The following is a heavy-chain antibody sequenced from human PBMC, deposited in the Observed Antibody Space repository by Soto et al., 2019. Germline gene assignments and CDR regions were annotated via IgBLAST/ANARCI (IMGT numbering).Heavy chain of an antibody. CDR1: GFTFSGSA. D-gene: IGHD3-3*01. V-gene: IGHV3-73*01. J-gene: IGHJ6*03. CDR2: IRSKGNNYAT. Sequence: EVQLVESGGGLVLPGGSLKLSCAASGFTFSGSAMHWVRQASGKGLEWVGRIRSKGNNYATAYGASLKGRFTISRDDSKNTAYLQMNSLNTEDTAVYYCSRQASDFWSGKPQYYMDVWGKGTTVTVSS. CDR3: SRQASDFWSGKPQYYMDV.